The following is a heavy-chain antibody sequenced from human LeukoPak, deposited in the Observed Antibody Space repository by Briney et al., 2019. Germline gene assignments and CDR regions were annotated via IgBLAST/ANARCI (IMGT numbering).Heavy chain of an antibody. CDR1: GFTFTTYA. V-gene: IGHV3-23*01. CDR2: ITSGGRT. CDR3: ARDPAVIDY. D-gene: IGHD3-22*01. Sequence: LAGGSLRLSCVPSGFTFTTYAMNWVRQAPGKGLEWVSGITSGGRTYYADSVKGRFTISRDNAKNSLYLQMNSLRAEDTAVYYCARDPAVIDYWGQGTLVTVSS. J-gene: IGHJ4*02.